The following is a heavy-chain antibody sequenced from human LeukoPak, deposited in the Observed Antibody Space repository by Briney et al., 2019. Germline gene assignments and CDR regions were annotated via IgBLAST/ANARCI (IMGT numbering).Heavy chain of an antibody. Sequence: SEKVSCKASGGTFSSYAISWVRQAPGQGVEWMGGVIPIFCTANSAQKFQGRVTITAEESTSTAYMELSSLRSEDTAVYYCAREKYDSSGYYSLCFDYWGQGTLVTVSS. V-gene: IGHV1-69*01. CDR3: AREKYDSSGYYSLCFDY. J-gene: IGHJ4*02. D-gene: IGHD3-22*01. CDR2: VIPIFCTA. CDR1: GGTFSSYA.